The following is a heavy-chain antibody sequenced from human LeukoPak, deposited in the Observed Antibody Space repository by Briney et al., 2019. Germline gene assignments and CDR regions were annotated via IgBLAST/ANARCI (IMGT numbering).Heavy chain of an antibody. V-gene: IGHV4-30-4*08. D-gene: IGHD5-24*01. J-gene: IGHJ4*02. Sequence: SETLSLTCTVSGVSITSNSYYWGWIRQPPGKGLEWIGYIYYSGSTYYNPSLKSRVTISVDTSKNQFSLKLSSVTAADTAVYYCARDEMWGQGTLVTVSS. CDR2: IYYSGST. CDR1: GVSITSNSYY. CDR3: ARDEM.